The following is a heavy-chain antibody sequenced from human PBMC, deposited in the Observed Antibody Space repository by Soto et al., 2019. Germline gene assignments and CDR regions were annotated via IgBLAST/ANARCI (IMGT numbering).Heavy chain of an antibody. CDR3: ARIIAAAGITAYFDY. CDR2: IYYSGST. D-gene: IGHD6-13*01. V-gene: IGHV4-59*01. CDR1: GDSISSSY. J-gene: IGHJ4*02. Sequence: SETLSLTCTVSGDSISSSYWSWIRQSPGKGLEWIGYIYYSGSTNYNPSLKSRVTISVDTSKNQFSLKLSSVTAADTAVYYCARIIAAAGITAYFDYWGQGTLVTV.